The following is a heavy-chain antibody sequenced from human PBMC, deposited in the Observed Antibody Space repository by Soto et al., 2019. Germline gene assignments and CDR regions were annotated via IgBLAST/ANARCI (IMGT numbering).Heavy chain of an antibody. CDR2: INHSGST. CDR1: GGSFSGYY. Sequence: QVQLPQRGAGLLKPAETLSLTCAVYGGSFSGYYWSWIRQPPGKGLEWIGEINHSGSTNYNPSLMRRVTISVDTSKNQFSLQRRTVTAADTAGYYCARGLRITIMTFQVDPWGQGTLVTVSS. V-gene: IGHV4-34*01. J-gene: IGHJ5*02. CDR3: ARGLRITIMTFQVDP. D-gene: IGHD3-9*01.